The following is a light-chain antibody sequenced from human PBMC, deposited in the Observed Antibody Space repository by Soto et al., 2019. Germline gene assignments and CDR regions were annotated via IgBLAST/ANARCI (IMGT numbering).Light chain of an antibody. V-gene: IGKV3-15*01. Sequence: EIVMTQSPVTLSVPPGERATLSCRASQSVRSNLAWYQQKPGQAPSLLIYGAFTRATGIPTRFSGTGSGTEFTLTISSLQSEDFALYYCQQYNDWPLTFGQGTKVEV. CDR2: GAF. J-gene: IGKJ1*01. CDR1: QSVRSN. CDR3: QQYNDWPLT.